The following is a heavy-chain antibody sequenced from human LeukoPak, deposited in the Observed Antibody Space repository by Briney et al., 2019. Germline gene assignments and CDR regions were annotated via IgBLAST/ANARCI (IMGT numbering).Heavy chain of an antibody. CDR1: GGSISSGSYY. V-gene: IGHV4-61*02. CDR3: ARERYCSSTSCYNGPGVDY. D-gene: IGHD2-2*02. CDR2: IYTSGST. Sequence: SETLSPTCTVSGGSISSGSYYWSWIRQPAGKGLEWIGRIYTSGSTNYNPSLKSRVTISVDTSKNQFSLKLSSVTAADTAVYYCARERYCSSTSCYNGPGVDYWGQGTLVTVSS. J-gene: IGHJ4*02.